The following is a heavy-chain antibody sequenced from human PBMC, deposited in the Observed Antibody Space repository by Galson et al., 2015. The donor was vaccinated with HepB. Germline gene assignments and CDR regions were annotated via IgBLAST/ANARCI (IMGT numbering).Heavy chain of an antibody. V-gene: IGHV4-59*08. CDR2: IYYSGST. CDR1: GGSISSYY. Sequence: QVQLQESGPGLVKPSETLSLTCTVPGGSISSYYWSWIRPPPGKGLEWIGYIYYSGSTNYNPSLKSGVTIAVDTAKDQFSRKLSSVTAADTAVDYCARLDRGIAVAGTRYFDYWGQGTLVTVSS. D-gene: IGHD6-19*01. CDR3: ARLDRGIAVAGTRYFDY. J-gene: IGHJ4*02.